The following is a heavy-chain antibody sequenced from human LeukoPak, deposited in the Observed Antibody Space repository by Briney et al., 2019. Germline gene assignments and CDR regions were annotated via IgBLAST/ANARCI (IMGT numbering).Heavy chain of an antibody. D-gene: IGHD2-2*01. V-gene: IGHV3-23*01. Sequence: GGSLRLSCAASGFTFSSYDMSWVRQAPGKGLEWVSAISGSGGSTYYADSVKGRFTISRDNSEKKLYLQMNSLRAEDTAVYYWAKDRHAPGRYCSSTSCLPFDPWGQGTLVTVSS. CDR1: GFTFSSYD. J-gene: IGHJ5*02. CDR2: ISGSGGST. CDR3: AKDRHAPGRYCSSTSCLPFDP.